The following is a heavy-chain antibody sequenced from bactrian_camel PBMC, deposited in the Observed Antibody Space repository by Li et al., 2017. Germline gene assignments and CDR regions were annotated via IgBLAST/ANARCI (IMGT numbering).Heavy chain of an antibody. CDR2: IYSAGVTT. V-gene: IGHV3S40*01. CDR1: GYGGTPYC. D-gene: IGHD6*01. J-gene: IGHJ4*01. Sequence: VQLVESGGGSVQTGGSLRLSCVGSGYGGTPYCAGWFRQAPGKEREAVAAIYSAGVTTHYADSVKGRFIISQEGNTVYLEMNNLKPEDTAMYYCAAAFLLPTVVARLTASSWLYWGQGTQVTVS. CDR3: AAAFLLPTVVARLTASSWLY.